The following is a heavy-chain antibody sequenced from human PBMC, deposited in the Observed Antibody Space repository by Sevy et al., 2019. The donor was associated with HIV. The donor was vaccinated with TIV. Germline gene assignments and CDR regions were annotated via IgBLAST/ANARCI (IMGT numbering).Heavy chain of an antibody. J-gene: IGHJ3*02. CDR1: GYTFTSYG. CDR3: ARDTNSNDVYGAFDI. Sequence: ASVKVSCKASGYTFTSYGISWVRQAPGQGLEWMGWISAYNGNTNYAQKLQGRVTMTTDTYTSKAYLGLRSLRSDDTDMYYCARDTNSNDVYGAFDIWGQGTMVTVSS. D-gene: IGHD1-1*01. CDR2: ISAYNGNT. V-gene: IGHV1-18*01.